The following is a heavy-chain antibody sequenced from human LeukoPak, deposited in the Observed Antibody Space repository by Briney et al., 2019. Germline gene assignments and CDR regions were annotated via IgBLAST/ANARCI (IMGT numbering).Heavy chain of an antibody. CDR3: AKDGAKDDRTGSLGHYFDY. CDR1: GFTFSSYA. CDR2: ISGSSGNA. V-gene: IGHV3-23*01. J-gene: IGHJ4*02. Sequence: GGSLRLSCAASGFTFSSYAMNWVRQVPEKGLEWVSAISGSSGNANYADSVKGWFTVSRDNSKNTLYLQMISLRAEDTALYYCAKDGAKDDRTGSLGHYFDYWGQGILVIVSS. D-gene: IGHD3-22*01.